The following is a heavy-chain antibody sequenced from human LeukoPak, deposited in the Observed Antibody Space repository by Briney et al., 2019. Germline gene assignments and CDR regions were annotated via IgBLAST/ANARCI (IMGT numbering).Heavy chain of an antibody. D-gene: IGHD4/OR15-4a*01. Sequence: GGSLRLSCAASGFPFSHSAMSWVRQAPRKGLEWVSAIGGSGDTTYYADSVTGRLTISRDNAMNTLYLQINSLRAEDTALYLCARRDTANSKGLDFWGQGTQVTVSS. CDR2: IGGSGDTT. J-gene: IGHJ4*02. CDR3: ARRDTANSKGLDF. CDR1: GFPFSHSA. V-gene: IGHV3-23*01.